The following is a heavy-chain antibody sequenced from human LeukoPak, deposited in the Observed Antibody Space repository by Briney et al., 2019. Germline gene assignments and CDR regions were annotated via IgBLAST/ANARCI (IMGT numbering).Heavy chain of an antibody. Sequence: KTGGSLRLSCAAPGFTFSNAWMSRVRQAPGKGLEWVGRIKSKTDGGTTDYAAPVRGRFTISRDDSKNTLYLQMNSLKTDDTAVYYCTTDLRWELKPFDYWGQGTLVTVSS. CDR1: GFTFSNAW. V-gene: IGHV3-15*01. CDR2: IKSKTDGGTT. J-gene: IGHJ4*02. CDR3: TTDLRWELKPFDY. D-gene: IGHD1-26*01.